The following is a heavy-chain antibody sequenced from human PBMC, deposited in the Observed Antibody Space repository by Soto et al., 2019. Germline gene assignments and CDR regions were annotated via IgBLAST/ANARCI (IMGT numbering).Heavy chain of an antibody. Sequence: GESLKISCKGSGYTFTNYWITWVRQMPGKGLEWMGRIDPSDSYTDYSPSFRGHVTISTDKSISTAYLQWSSLRASDTAMYYCARQNLTTSSDFWGQGTLVTVSS. CDR2: IDPSDSYT. CDR1: GYTFTNYW. D-gene: IGHD2-2*01. V-gene: IGHV5-10-1*01. J-gene: IGHJ4*02. CDR3: ARQNLTTSSDF.